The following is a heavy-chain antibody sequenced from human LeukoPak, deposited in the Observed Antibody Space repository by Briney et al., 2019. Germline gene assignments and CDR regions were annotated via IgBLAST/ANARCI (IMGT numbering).Heavy chain of an antibody. CDR2: ISGSGGST. Sequence: GGTLRLSCAASGFTFSSYGMSWVRQAPGKGLEWVSAISGSGGSTYYADSVKGRFTISRDNSKNTLYLQMNSLRAEDTAVYYCAKHRSPSPYCSGGSCPYYYYYMDVWGKGTTVTISS. D-gene: IGHD2-15*01. J-gene: IGHJ6*03. CDR3: AKHRSPSPYCSGGSCPYYYYYMDV. CDR1: GFTFSSYG. V-gene: IGHV3-23*01.